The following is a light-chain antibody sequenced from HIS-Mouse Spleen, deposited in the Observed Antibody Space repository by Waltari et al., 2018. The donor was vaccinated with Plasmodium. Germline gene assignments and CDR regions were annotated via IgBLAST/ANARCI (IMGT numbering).Light chain of an antibody. CDR2: DAS. Sequence: EIVLTQSPATLSLSPGERATLSCRASQRVSSYLAWYQQKPGQAPRLLIYDASNSATGIPARFSGSGSGTDFTLTISSLEPEDFAVYYCQQRSNWYTFGQGTKLEIK. CDR3: QQRSNWYT. V-gene: IGKV3-11*01. CDR1: QRVSSY. J-gene: IGKJ2*01.